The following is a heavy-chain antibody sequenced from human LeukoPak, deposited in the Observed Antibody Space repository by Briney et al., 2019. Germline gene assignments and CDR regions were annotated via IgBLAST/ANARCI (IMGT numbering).Heavy chain of an antibody. D-gene: IGHD2-2*01. CDR3: ARTDCSSTSCYYDY. CDR1: GFTVSSNY. CDR2: IYSGGST. J-gene: IGHJ4*02. V-gene: IGHV3-66*02. Sequence: GGSLRLSCAASGFTVSSNYTSWVRQAPGKGLEWVSVIYSGGSTYYADSVKGRFTISRDNSKNTLYLQMNSLRAEDTAVYYCARTDCSSTSCYYDYWGQGTLVTVSS.